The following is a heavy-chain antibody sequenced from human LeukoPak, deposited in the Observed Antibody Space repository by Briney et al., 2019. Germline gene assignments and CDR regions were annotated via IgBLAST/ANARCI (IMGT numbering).Heavy chain of an antibody. Sequence: GGSLRLSCAASGFTVSSSYMSWVRQAPGKGLEWVSVLYSGGSTYYADSVRGRFTISRDNSKNALYLQMNSLRAEDTAVYYCAKDAGSSSAGYYYFLNVWGKGTTVTVSS. J-gene: IGHJ6*03. CDR2: LYSGGST. V-gene: IGHV3-53*01. D-gene: IGHD6-6*01. CDR1: GFTVSSSY. CDR3: AKDAGSSSAGYYYFLNV.